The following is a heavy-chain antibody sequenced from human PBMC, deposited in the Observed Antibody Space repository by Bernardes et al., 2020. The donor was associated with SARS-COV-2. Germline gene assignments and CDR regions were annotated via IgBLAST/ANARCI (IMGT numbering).Heavy chain of an antibody. J-gene: IGHJ5*02. Sequence: SEPLSLTCTVSGGSISSYYWSWIRQPPGKGLEWIGYIYYSGSTNYNPSLKSRVTISVDTSKNQFSLKLSSVTAADTAVYYCARGIPQSITIFGVVIPGNWFDPWGQGTLVTVSS. CDR1: GGSISSYY. V-gene: IGHV4-59*12. D-gene: IGHD3-3*01. CDR2: IYYSGST. CDR3: ARGIPQSITIFGVVIPGNWFDP.